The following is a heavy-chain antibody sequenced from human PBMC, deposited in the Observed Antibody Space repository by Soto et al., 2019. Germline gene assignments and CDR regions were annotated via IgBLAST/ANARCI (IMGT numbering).Heavy chain of an antibody. J-gene: IGHJ3*02. CDR3: ANPPVVVAAPSGWFVDAFDI. D-gene: IGHD2-15*01. Sequence: GGSLRLSCAASGFTFSSYAMSWVRQAPGKGLEWVSAISGSGGSTYYADSVKGRFTISRDNSKNTLYLQMNSLRAEDTAVYYCANPPVVVAAPSGWFVDAFDIWGQGTMVTVSS. CDR1: GFTFSSYA. V-gene: IGHV3-23*01. CDR2: ISGSGGST.